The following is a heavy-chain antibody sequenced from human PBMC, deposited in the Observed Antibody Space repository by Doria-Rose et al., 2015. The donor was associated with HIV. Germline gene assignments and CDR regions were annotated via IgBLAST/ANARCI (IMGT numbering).Heavy chain of an antibody. D-gene: IGHD6-13*01. CDR2: NVSDDER. Sequence: SGPVLVKPTETLTLTCTVSGVSLSSPGMGVSWIRKPPGKALEWLANNVSDDERSYKPSLKSRLTISRGTSKSQVVLTMTDMDPVDTDTYYCARIKSSRWYHKYYFDFWGQGTLVIVSA. CDR1: GVSLSSPGMG. CDR3: ARIKSSRWYHKYYFDF. J-gene: IGHJ4*02. V-gene: IGHV2-26*01.